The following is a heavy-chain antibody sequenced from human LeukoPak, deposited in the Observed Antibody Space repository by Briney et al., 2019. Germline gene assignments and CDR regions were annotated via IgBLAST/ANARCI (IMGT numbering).Heavy chain of an antibody. Sequence: GGSLRLSCAASEFTFDDYGMSWVRQAPGKGLEWVSGINWNGGSTGYADSVKGRFTISRDNAKYSLYLQMNSLRAEDTALYYCARSRRLPGSSDAFDIWGQGTMVTVSS. CDR3: ARSRRLPGSSDAFDI. J-gene: IGHJ3*02. CDR1: EFTFDDYG. D-gene: IGHD1-26*01. CDR2: INWNGGST. V-gene: IGHV3-20*04.